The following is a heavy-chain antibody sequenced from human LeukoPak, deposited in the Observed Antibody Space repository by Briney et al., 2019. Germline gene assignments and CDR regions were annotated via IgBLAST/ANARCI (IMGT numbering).Heavy chain of an antibody. V-gene: IGHV3-7*01. CDR3: ARDRGYGNFDY. CDR2: MNEDGSEK. D-gene: IGHD5-12*01. CDR1: GFTFSSYW. J-gene: IGHJ4*02. Sequence: GGSLRLSCAASGFTFSSYWMSWVRQAPGKGLEGVANMNEDGSEKNYVDSVKGRFTISRDNAQDSLYLQMNSLRAEDTAVYYCARDRGYGNFDYWGQGTLLTVSS.